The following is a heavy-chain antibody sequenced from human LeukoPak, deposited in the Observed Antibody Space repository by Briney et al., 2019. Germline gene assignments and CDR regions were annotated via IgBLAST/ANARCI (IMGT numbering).Heavy chain of an antibody. CDR3: ARSAGIAATIVFGY. CDR1: GFTVSSNF. Sequence: GGSLRLSCAASGFTVSSNFMSWVRQAPGKGLEWVSLIYSGGRTYYADSVKARFTISRDNSKNTLILQMNSLRAEDTAVYYCARSAGIAATIVFGYWGHGTLVTVLS. CDR2: IYSGGRT. D-gene: IGHD5-12*01. V-gene: IGHV3-66*01. J-gene: IGHJ4*01.